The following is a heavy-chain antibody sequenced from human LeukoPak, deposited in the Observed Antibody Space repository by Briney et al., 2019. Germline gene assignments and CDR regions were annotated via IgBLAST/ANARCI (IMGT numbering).Heavy chain of an antibody. CDR3: AKGKGIAAAAPDY. J-gene: IGHJ4*02. CDR1: GFTFSSYG. D-gene: IGHD6-13*01. CDR2: ISYDGSNK. Sequence: PGGSLRLSCAASGFTFSSYGMHWVRQAPGKGLEWVAVISYDGSNKYYADSVKGRFTISRDNSKNTLYLQMNSLRAEDTAVYYCAKGKGIAAAAPDYWGQGTLVTVSS. V-gene: IGHV3-30*18.